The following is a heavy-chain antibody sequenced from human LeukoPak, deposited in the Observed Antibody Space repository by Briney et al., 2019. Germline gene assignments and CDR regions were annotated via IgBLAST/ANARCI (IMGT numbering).Heavy chain of an antibody. D-gene: IGHD3-10*01. CDR1: GYTFTSYY. CDR2: INPSGGST. J-gene: IGHJ4*02. CDR3: ASDFAYGSGSTHFDY. Sequence: ASVKVSCKASGYTFTSYYMHWVRQAPGQGLEWMGLINPSGGSTNYAQKFQGRVTLTRDTSTSTVYMELSSLRSEDTAVYYCASDFAYGSGSTHFDYWGQGTLVTVSS. V-gene: IGHV1-46*01.